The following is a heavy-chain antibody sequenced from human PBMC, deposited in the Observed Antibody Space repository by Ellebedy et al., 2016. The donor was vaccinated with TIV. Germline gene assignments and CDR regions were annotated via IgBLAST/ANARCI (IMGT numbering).Heavy chain of an antibody. J-gene: IGHJ4*02. Sequence: LRLSCAVSGGSISSGGYSWSWIRQPPGKGLEWIGYIFHSGITYYNPSLKSRVTISVDRSKNQLSLKVSSVTAADTAVYYCARIMFGDSSGYLDYWGQGTLVTVSS. CDR2: IFHSGIT. V-gene: IGHV4-30-2*01. D-gene: IGHD3-22*01. CDR1: GGSISSGGYS. CDR3: ARIMFGDSSGYLDY.